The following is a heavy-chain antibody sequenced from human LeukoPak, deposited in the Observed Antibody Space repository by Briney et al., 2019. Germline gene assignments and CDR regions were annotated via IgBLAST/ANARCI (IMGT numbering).Heavy chain of an antibody. Sequence: GGSLRLSCAASGFTFSSYEMNWVRQAPGKGLEWVSYISSSGSTIYYADSVKGRFTISRDNAKNSLYLQMNSLRAEDTAIYYCARRMDIVATMTFDYWGQGTLVTVSS. CDR1: GFTFSSYE. D-gene: IGHD5-12*01. J-gene: IGHJ4*02. CDR3: ARRMDIVATMTFDY. V-gene: IGHV3-48*03. CDR2: ISSSGSTI.